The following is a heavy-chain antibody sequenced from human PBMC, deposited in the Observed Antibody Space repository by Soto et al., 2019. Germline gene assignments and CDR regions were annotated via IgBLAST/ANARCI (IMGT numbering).Heavy chain of an antibody. CDR3: ARGIKPIVGATLY. CDR2: ISYDGSNK. V-gene: IGHV3-30-3*01. CDR1: GFTFSSYA. J-gene: IGHJ4*02. D-gene: IGHD1-26*01. Sequence: GGSLRLSCAASGFTFSSYAMHWVRQAPGKGLEWVAVISYDGSNKYYADSVKGRFTISRDNSKNTLYLQMNSLRAEDTAVYYCARGIKPIVGATLYWGQGTLVTVSS.